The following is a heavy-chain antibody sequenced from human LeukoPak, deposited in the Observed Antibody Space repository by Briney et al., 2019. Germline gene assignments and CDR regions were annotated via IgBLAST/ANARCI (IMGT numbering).Heavy chain of an antibody. CDR2: INPNSGGT. D-gene: IGHD3-3*01. J-gene: IGHJ3*02. CDR3: ARVALEWLLYDDAFDI. Sequence: ASVKVSCKASGYTFTGYYMYWVRQAPGQGLEWMGRINPNSGGTNYAQKFQGRVTMTRDTSISTAYMELSRQRSDDTAVYYCARVALEWLLYDDAFDIWGQGTMVTVSS. V-gene: IGHV1-2*06. CDR1: GYTFTGYY.